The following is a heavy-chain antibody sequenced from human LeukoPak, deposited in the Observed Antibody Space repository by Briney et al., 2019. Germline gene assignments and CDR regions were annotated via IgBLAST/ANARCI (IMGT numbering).Heavy chain of an antibody. V-gene: IGHV3-9*01. D-gene: IGHD1-26*01. CDR2: ISWNSGDI. CDR1: GFTFDDYA. CDR3: TRDAGGRTQREGWFDP. Sequence: GGSLRLSCAASGFTFDDYAMHWVRQAPGKGLEWVSGISWNSGDIGYADSLKGRFTSSRDNAKNSLYLQMKSLRVEDTGVYYCTRDAGGRTQREGWFDPWGQGTLVTVSS. J-gene: IGHJ5*02.